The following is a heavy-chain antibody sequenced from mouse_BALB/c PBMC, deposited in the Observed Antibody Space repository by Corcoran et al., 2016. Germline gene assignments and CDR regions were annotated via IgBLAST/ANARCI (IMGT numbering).Heavy chain of an antibody. CDR2: INTYTGEP. CDR3: AREPYAMVY. Sequence: QIQLVQSGPELKKPGETVKISCKASGSTFTNYGKNWVKQAPGKGLTWLGWINTYTGEPTYTDDFKGRFAFSLETSASTAYFQINYLKNEDPATYFCAREPYAMVYWGQGTSVTVSS. CDR1: GSTFTNYG. V-gene: IGHV9-3-1*01. J-gene: IGHJ4*01.